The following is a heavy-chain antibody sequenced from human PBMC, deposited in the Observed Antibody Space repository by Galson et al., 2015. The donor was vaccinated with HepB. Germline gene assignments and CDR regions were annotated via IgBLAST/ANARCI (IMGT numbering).Heavy chain of an antibody. D-gene: IGHD6-13*01. J-gene: IGHJ6*03. CDR2: ISGSGGRG. CDR3: AKAGIATPGASSYYMDV. CDR1: GFTFSSYA. Sequence: LRLSCAASGFTFSSYAMSWVRQAPGKGLEWVSGISGSGGRGNYADSVKGRFTISRDNSKNTLYLQMNSLRAEDTAVYYCAKAGIATPGASSYYMDVWGKGTTVTVSS. V-gene: IGHV3-23*01.